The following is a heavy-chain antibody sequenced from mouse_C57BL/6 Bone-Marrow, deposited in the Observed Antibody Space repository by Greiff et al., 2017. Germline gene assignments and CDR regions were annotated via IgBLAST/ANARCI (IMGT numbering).Heavy chain of an antibody. CDR1: GYTFTSYW. V-gene: IGHV1-55*01. CDR2: IYPGSGST. Sequence: QVQLQQPGAELVKPGASVKMSCKASGYTFTSYWITWVKQRPGQGLEWIGDIYPGSGSTNYNEKFKSKATLTVDTSSSTAYMQRSSLTSEDSEVYYCARESIYYGNYVGFAYWGQGTLVTVSA. J-gene: IGHJ3*01. CDR3: ARESIYYGNYVGFAY. D-gene: IGHD2-1*01.